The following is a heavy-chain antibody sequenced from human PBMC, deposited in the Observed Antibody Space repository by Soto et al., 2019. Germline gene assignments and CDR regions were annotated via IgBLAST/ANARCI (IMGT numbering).Heavy chain of an antibody. Sequence: QVQLVQSGAEVKKPGASVKVSCKASGYTFTSHDINWVRKATGQGLEWMGRMNPNSGNTGYAQKFQGRVTMTRNTSISTAYIELSSLRSEDTAVYYCARWDYGVYARFDFWGHVTLVNVSS. CDR3: ARWDYGVYARFDF. CDR2: MNPNSGNT. CDR1: GYTFTSHD. D-gene: IGHD4-17*01. V-gene: IGHV1-8*01. J-gene: IGHJ4*01.